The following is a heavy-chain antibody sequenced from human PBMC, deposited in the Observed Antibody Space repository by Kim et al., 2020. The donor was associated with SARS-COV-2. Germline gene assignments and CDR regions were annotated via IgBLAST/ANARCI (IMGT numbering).Heavy chain of an antibody. J-gene: IGHJ3*02. D-gene: IGHD2-15*01. V-gene: IGHV4-4*02. CDR3: ARDPGQQYCSGGSCYTDAFDI. CDR2: IYHSGST. CDR1: GGSISSSNW. Sequence: SETLSLTCAVSGGSISSSNWWSWVRQPPGKGLEWIGEIYHSGSTNYNPSLKSRVTISVDKSKNQFSLKLSSVTAADTAVYYCARDPGQQYCSGGSCYTDAFDIWGQGTMVTVSS.